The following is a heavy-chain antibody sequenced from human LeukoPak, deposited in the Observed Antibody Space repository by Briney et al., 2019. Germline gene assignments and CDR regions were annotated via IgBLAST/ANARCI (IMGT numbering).Heavy chain of an antibody. CDR1: GFTFSNYN. D-gene: IGHD5-24*01. CDR2: ISTSSSTI. V-gene: IGHV3-48*01. CDR3: AKSGYNRFDY. J-gene: IGHJ4*02. Sequence: GGSLRLSCAASGFTFSNYNMNWVRQAPGKGLEWISYISTSSSTIYYADSVKGRFTISRDNSKNTLYLQMNSLIAEDTAVYYCAKSGYNRFDYWGQGTRVTVSS.